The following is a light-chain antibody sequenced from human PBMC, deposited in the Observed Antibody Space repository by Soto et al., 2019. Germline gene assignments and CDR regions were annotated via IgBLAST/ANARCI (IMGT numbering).Light chain of an antibody. V-gene: IGKV3-15*01. CDR1: QSVSSN. Sequence: EVVMTQSPATLSVSLGDRATLSCRASQSVSSNLAWYQQKPGQAPRLLIYGASTRATGIPARFSGSGSGTEFTLTISSLQSEDFAVYYCQQYGSSPRITFGQGTRLEIK. CDR2: GAS. CDR3: QQYGSSPRIT. J-gene: IGKJ5*01.